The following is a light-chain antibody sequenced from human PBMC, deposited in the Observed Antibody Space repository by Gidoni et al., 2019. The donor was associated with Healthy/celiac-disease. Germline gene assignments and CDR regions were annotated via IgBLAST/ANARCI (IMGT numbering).Light chain of an antibody. CDR3: CSYAGSVV. CDR2: DGS. V-gene: IGLV2-23*01. Sequence: SALTQPASFPCSPGQPTTISCTGTSSDVGIYNLVSWYQQHPGKAAKLMIYDGSKRPPGVSNRFSGYKAGKTASLTSSGLQAEDEADYYCCSYAGSVVFGGGTKLTVL. CDR1: SSDVGIYNL. J-gene: IGLJ2*01.